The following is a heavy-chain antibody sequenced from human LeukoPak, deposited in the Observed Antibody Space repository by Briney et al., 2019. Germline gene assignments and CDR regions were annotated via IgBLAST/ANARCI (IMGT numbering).Heavy chain of an antibody. V-gene: IGHV4-61*02. D-gene: IGHD2-15*01. CDR3: ARVLVVAGPFDY. Sequence: PSQTLSLTCTVSGGSISSGSYYWSWIRQPAGKGLEWIGSIYHSGSTYYNPSLKSRVTISVDTSKNQFSLKLSSVTAADTAVYYCARVLVVAGPFDYWGQGTLVTVSS. J-gene: IGHJ4*02. CDR2: IYHSGST. CDR1: GGSISSGSYY.